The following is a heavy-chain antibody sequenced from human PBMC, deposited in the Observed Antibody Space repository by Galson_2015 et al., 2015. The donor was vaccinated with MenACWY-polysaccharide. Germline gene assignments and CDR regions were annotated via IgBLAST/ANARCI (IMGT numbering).Heavy chain of an antibody. V-gene: IGHV4-39*01. D-gene: IGHD5-18*01. J-gene: IGHJ4*02. CDR2: IYYSGST. CDR1: GGSIRSSSYY. Sequence: TLSLTCTVSGGSIRSSSYYWGWIRQPPGKGLEWIGSIYYSGSTYYNPSLKSRVTISVDTSKNQFSLKLSSVTAADTAVYYCAALYSYGSYYFGYWGQGTLVTVSS. CDR3: AALYSYGSYYFGY.